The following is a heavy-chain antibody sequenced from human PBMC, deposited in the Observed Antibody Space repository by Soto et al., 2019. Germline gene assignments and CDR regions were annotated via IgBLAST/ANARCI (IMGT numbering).Heavy chain of an antibody. Sequence: QVQLVQSGAEVKKPGSSVKVSCKASGGTFSSYTISWVRQAPGQGLEWMGRIIPILGIANYAQKFQGRVTITADKYTSTAYMELSSLRAEDTAVYYCASPYGGNSEDYYYGMDVWGQGTTVTVSS. CDR3: ASPYGGNSEDYYYGMDV. V-gene: IGHV1-69*02. J-gene: IGHJ6*02. D-gene: IGHD2-21*02. CDR2: IIPILGIA. CDR1: GGTFSSYT.